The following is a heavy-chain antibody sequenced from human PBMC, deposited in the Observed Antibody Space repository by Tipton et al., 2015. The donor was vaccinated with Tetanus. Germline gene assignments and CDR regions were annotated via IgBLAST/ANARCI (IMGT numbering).Heavy chain of an antibody. CDR1: GFIFSSYG. CDR3: AREADCSGGSCVSGDLDT. J-gene: IGHJ5*02. D-gene: IGHD2-15*01. Sequence: SLRLSCAASGFIFSSYGIHWVRQAPGKGLERLAVSWYDGTDKYYADSVKGRFTISRDNSKNTLYLQMNSLRAEDTALYYCAREADCSGGSCVSGDLDTRGQGTQGTVSS. CDR2: SWYDGTDK. V-gene: IGHV3-33*01.